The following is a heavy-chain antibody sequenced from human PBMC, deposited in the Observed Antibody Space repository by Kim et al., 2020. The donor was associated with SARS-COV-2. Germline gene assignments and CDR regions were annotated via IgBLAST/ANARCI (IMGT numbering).Heavy chain of an antibody. V-gene: IGHV1-3*01. CDR1: GYTFTSYA. CDR3: ARTGKGLWFGELPFDY. J-gene: IGHJ4*02. D-gene: IGHD3-10*01. Sequence: ASVKVSCKASGYTFTSYAMHWVRQAPGQRLEWMGWINAGNGNTKYLQKFQGRVTITRDTSASTAYMELSSLRSEDTAVYYCARTGKGLWFGELPFDYWSQ. CDR2: INAGNGNT.